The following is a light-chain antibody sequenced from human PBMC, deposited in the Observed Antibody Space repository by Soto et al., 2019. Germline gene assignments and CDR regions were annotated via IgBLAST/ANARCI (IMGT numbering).Light chain of an antibody. Sequence: DIQMTQSPSSLSSSVGDRVTITCRASQSISSYLNWYQQKPGKAPKLLIYAASSLQSGVPSRFSGSGSGTDFTLTISSLQPEDFETYYCQQSDSTPPTFGQGTRLEIK. J-gene: IGKJ5*01. CDR3: QQSDSTPPT. V-gene: IGKV1-39*01. CDR2: AAS. CDR1: QSISSY.